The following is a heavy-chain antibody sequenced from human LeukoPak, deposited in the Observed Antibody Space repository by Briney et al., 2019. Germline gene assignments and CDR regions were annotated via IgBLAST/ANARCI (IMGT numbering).Heavy chain of an antibody. CDR1: GIVFSNTA. CDR2: ISGGGERT. J-gene: IGHJ5*02. CDR3: GKDGGQYSSGPEFDP. D-gene: IGHD6-19*01. V-gene: IGHV3-23*01. Sequence: GGSLRLSCAASGIVFSNTAMNWARQSPGGGLEWVSAISGGGERTFYADSVKGRFTISRDNSKNMVYLQMNSLRADDTAIYYCGKDGGQYSSGPEFDPRGQGALVTVSS.